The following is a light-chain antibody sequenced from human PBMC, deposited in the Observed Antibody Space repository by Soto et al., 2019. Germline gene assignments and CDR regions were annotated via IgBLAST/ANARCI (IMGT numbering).Light chain of an antibody. CDR3: QQYHNYPRT. Sequence: ESQITPSPSPLSASIGDRVTLTRRASESIRTWLAWYQHKPGKAPKFLIYDASSLESGVPSRFSGSGSGTEFTLTISNLQPDDFATYFCQQYHNYPRTFGQGTKVDIK. V-gene: IGKV1-5*01. J-gene: IGKJ1*01. CDR2: DAS. CDR1: ESIRTW.